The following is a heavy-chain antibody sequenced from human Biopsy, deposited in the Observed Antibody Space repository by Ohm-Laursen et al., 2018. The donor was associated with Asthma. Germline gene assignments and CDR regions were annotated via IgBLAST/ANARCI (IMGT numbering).Heavy chain of an antibody. V-gene: IGHV3-23*03. CDR2: IYSGGTS. D-gene: IGHD3-22*01. Sequence: SLRLSCAASGFTFSSYAMSWVRQAPGKGLEWASVIYSGGTSHTADSVRGRFTISRDYSKNTLYLQMHSLRAEDTAVYYCARGDSSNWSHYYFDYWGQGTLVTVSS. CDR3: ARGDSSNWSHYYFDY. CDR1: GFTFSSYA. J-gene: IGHJ4*02.